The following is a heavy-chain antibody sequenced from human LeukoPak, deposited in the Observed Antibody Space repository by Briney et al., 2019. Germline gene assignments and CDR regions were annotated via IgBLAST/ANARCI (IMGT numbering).Heavy chain of an antibody. CDR1: GFTFSSYS. D-gene: IGHD1-26*01. Sequence: AGGSLRLSCAASGFTFSSYSMHWVRQAPGKGLEWVAVISYDGSNKCYADSVKGRFTISRDNSKNTLYLQMNSLRAEDTAVYYCAKGVSGSYKGGFDYWGQGTLVTVSS. J-gene: IGHJ4*02. CDR2: ISYDGSNK. V-gene: IGHV3-30*18. CDR3: AKGVSGSYKGGFDY.